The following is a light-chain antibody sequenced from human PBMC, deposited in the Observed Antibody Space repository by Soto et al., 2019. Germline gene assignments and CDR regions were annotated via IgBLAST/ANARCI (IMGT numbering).Light chain of an antibody. CDR2: RAS. Sequence: EIVMTQSPATLSVSPGERATLSCRASQSVSSNLAWYQQKPGQAPRLLIYRASTSATGIPARFSGSGSGTEFTLTISSLQSEDFAVYYCQQYNNWPRTLGQGTKVEIK. CDR3: QQYNNWPRT. CDR1: QSVSSN. J-gene: IGKJ1*01. V-gene: IGKV3-15*01.